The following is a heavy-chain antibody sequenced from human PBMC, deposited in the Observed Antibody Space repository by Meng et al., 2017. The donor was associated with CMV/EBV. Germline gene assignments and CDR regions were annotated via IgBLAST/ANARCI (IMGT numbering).Heavy chain of an antibody. J-gene: IGHJ5*02. CDR1: GSSISSSNW. CDR2: IYYSGSI. V-gene: IGHV4-28*05. CDR3: ARTTYYYDSSGYTGGWFDP. Sequence: QVQLQESGPGLVKPSDTLSPTCAVSGSSISSSNWWGWIRQPPGKGLEWIGYIYYSGSIYYNPSLKSRVTMSVDTSKNQFSLKLSSVTAVDTAVYYCARTTYYYDSSGYTGGWFDPWGQGTMVTVSA. D-gene: IGHD3-22*01.